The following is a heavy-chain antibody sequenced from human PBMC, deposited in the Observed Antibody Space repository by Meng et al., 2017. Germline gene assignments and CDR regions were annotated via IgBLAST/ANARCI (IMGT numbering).Heavy chain of an antibody. D-gene: IGHD2-15*01. CDR3: ARLVAGTFGQLFDP. CDR2: INTNTGNP. J-gene: IGHJ5*02. Sequence: QVQLVQFGSELKRLGASVKVSCKASGYTFTSYAMNWVRQAPGQGLEWMGWINTNTGNPTYAQGFTGRFVFSLDTSVSTAYLQISSLKAEDTAVYYCARLVAGTFGQLFDPWGQGTLVTVSS. V-gene: IGHV7-4-1*02. CDR1: GYTFTSYA.